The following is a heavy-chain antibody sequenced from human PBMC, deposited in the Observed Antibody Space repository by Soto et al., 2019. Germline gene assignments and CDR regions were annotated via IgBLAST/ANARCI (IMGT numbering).Heavy chain of an antibody. CDR2: ISPGGSP. V-gene: IGHV4-30-2*01. J-gene: IGHJ4*02. CDR1: RGSVSSGGYS. Sequence: QVQLQESGSRLVRPSQTLSLTCSVSRGSVSSGGYSWSWVRQAPGKGLEWIGFISPGGSPAYNPSLKSRISISVDTSNNQISLELSSVTAADTAVYYWTRSVLAGGPGTLVTVSS. CDR3: TRSVLA. D-gene: IGHD3-10*02.